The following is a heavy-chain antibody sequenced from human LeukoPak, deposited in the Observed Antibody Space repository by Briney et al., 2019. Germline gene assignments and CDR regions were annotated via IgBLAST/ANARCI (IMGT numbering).Heavy chain of an antibody. CDR2: IIPILGIA. V-gene: IGHV1-69*04. D-gene: IGHD3-10*01. CDR3: AREYYYGSGPYYFDY. CDR1: GGTFSSYA. Sequence: SVKVSCKASGGTFSSYAISWVRQAPGQGLEWMGRIIPILGIANYAQKFQGRVTITADKSTSTAYMELSSLRPEDTAVYYCAREYYYGSGPYYFDYWGQGTLVTVSS. J-gene: IGHJ4*02.